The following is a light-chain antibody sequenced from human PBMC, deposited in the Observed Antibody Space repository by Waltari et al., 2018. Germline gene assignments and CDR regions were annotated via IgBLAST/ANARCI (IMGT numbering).Light chain of an antibody. CDR1: QIVDTY. CDR2: DAS. CDR3: HQRSNWPLT. V-gene: IGKV3-11*01. Sequence: EIVLTQSPATLSLSPGERATLSCRARQIVDTYLAWYQPKPGQVPRLLIYDASNRATGIPARFSGSGSGADFTLIISSLEPEDFAVYYCHQRSNWPLTFGGGTKVEIK. J-gene: IGKJ4*01.